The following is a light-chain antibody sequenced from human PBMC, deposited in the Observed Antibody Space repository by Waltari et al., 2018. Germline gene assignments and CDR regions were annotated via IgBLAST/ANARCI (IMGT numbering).Light chain of an antibody. J-gene: IGLJ1*01. CDR1: SSDLGGYNS. CDR3: SSYTSSSTLLYV. CDR2: EVS. V-gene: IGLV2-14*01. Sequence: QSALTQPASVSGSPGQSITISCTGPSSDLGGYNSVPWYQQHPGKAPQLMIYEVSNRPSGVSNRFSGSKSGNTASLTISGLQAEDEADYYCSSYTSSSTLLYVFGTGTKVTVL.